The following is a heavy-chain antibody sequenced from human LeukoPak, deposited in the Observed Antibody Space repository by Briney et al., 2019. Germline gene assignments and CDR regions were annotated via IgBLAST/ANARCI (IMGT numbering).Heavy chain of an antibody. J-gene: IGHJ4*02. D-gene: IGHD6-13*01. CDR3: AKLSKPAAGQPGHDY. CDR2: ISYDGSNK. Sequence: GRSLRLSCAASGFTFSSYAMHWVRQAPGKGLEWVAVISYDGSNKYYADSVKGRFTISRDNSKNTLYLQMNSLRAEDTAVYYCAKLSKPAAGQPGHDYWGQGTLVTVSS. V-gene: IGHV3-30-3*02. CDR1: GFTFSSYA.